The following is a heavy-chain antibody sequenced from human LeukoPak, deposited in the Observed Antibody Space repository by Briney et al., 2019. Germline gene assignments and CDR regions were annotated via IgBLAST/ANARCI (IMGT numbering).Heavy chain of an antibody. CDR2: ISGSGGST. Sequence: GGSLRLSCAAPGFTLSSYAMSWVRPAPRKGLEWVSAISGSGGSTYYADSVKGRFTISRDNSKNTLYLQMNSLRVEDTAIYYCAKGRSTSWKASYYFDYWGQGTLVTVSS. J-gene: IGHJ4*02. CDR1: GFTLSSYA. V-gene: IGHV3-23*01. CDR3: AKGRSTSWKASYYFDY. D-gene: IGHD2-2*01.